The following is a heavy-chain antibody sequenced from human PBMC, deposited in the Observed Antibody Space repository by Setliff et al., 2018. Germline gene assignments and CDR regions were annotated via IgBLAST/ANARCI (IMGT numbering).Heavy chain of an antibody. J-gene: IGHJ1*01. CDR1: GYNFKTYA. D-gene: IGHD5-12*01. CDR3: ARGNPAERYEY. V-gene: IGHV1-18*01. Sequence: ASVKVSCKASGYNFKTYAISWVRQAPGQGLEWMGFISLYDGHTNCAQNFQGRLTVTTDTSTGTAYMELSSLRFDDTAVYYCARGNPAERYEYWGQGTLVTVSS. CDR2: ISLYDGHT.